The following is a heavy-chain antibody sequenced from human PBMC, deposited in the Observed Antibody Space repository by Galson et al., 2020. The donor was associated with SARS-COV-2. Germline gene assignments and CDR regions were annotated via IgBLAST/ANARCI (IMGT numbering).Heavy chain of an antibody. CDR1: GFTFRTAD. Sequence: GESLKISCAASGFTFRTADMTWVRQAPGEGLEWVSGIWSSGDKTYYADSVKGRFTISRDNSKNALFLQMDSLRADDTAVYYCTRGNQGFDSWGQGTLVTVSS. CDR3: TRGNQGFDS. CDR2: IWSSGDKT. J-gene: IGHJ4*02. V-gene: IGHV3-23*01.